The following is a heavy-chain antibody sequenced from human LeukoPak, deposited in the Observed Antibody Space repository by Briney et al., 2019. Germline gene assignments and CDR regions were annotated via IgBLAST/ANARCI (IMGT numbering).Heavy chain of an antibody. Sequence: ASLKVSCKASGYTFTSYYMHCVRQAPGQGLEWMGIINPSGGSTSYAQKFQGRVTMTRDTSTSTVYMELSSLRSEDTAVYYCARDLIMITFGGGLDYWGQGTLVTVSS. CDR3: ARDLIMITFGGGLDY. CDR2: INPSGGST. J-gene: IGHJ4*02. V-gene: IGHV1-46*03. CDR1: GYTFTSYY. D-gene: IGHD3-16*01.